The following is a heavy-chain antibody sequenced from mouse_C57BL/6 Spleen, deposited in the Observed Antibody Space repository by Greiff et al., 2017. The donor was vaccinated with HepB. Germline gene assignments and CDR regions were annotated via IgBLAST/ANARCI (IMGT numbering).Heavy chain of an antibody. CDR3: ARHEENGPYGRGYFDY. Sequence: QVQLQQSGAELVKPGASVKLSCKASGYTFTEYTIHWVKQRSGQGLEWIGWFYPGSGSIKYNEKFKDKATLTADKSSSTVYMELSRLTSEDSAVYFCARHEENGPYGRGYFDYWGQGTTLTVSS. J-gene: IGHJ2*01. V-gene: IGHV1-62-2*01. CDR2: FYPGSGSI. D-gene: IGHD1-1*01. CDR1: GYTFTEYT.